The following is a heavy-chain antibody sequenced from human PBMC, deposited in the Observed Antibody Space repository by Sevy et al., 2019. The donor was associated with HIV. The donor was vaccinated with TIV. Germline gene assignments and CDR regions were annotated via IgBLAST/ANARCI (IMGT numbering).Heavy chain of an antibody. CDR2: ISYDGSNK. CDR3: ARDQDYGGNSVDY. Sequence: GGSLRLSCAASGFTFSSYAMHWVRQAPGKGVEWVAVISYDGSNKYYADSVKGRFTISRDNSKNTLYLQMNSLRAEDTAVYYCARDQDYGGNSVDYWGQGTLVTVSS. V-gene: IGHV3-30*04. CDR1: GFTFSSYA. J-gene: IGHJ4*02. D-gene: IGHD4-17*01.